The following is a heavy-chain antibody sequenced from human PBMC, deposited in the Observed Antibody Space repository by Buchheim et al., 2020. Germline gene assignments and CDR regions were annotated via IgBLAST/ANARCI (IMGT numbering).Heavy chain of an antibody. CDR1: GFTFSNYA. Sequence: EVQLLESGGGLVQPGGSLRLSCAASGFTFSNYAMSWVRQAPGKGLVWVSRINSDGSSTSYADSVKGRFTISRDNAKNTLYLQMNSLRAEDTAVYYCASSWIFGVDPVHYFDYWGQGTL. CDR2: INSDGSST. V-gene: IGHV3-74*02. D-gene: IGHD3-3*01. J-gene: IGHJ4*02. CDR3: ASSWIFGVDPVHYFDY.